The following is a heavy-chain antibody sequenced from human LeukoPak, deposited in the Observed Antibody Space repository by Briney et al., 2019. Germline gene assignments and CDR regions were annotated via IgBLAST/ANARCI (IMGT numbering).Heavy chain of an antibody. CDR3: TKLKGWYGEGFFDY. CDR2: LYSGGTT. D-gene: IGHD6-19*01. CDR1: GFTVSSNY. J-gene: IGHJ4*02. Sequence: GGSLRLSCAASGFTVSSNYMSWVRQPAGKGLEWVSVLYSGGTTFYADSVKGRFTISRGTSKNTLYLQMNDLRADDTAVYYCTKLKGWYGEGFFDYWGQGTLVTVSS. V-gene: IGHV3-53*01.